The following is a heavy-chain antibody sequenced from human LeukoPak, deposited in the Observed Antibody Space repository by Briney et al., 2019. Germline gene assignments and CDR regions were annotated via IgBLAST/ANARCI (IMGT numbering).Heavy chain of an antibody. Sequence: PGGSLRLSCAASGFTASSNYMSWVRQAPGKRLQWFSVIYSGGSTYYADSVKGRFTISRDNSKNTLYLQMNSLRAEDTAVSYCARAPGYSSDWVDYWGQGTLVTVSS. CDR1: GFTASSNY. V-gene: IGHV3-53*01. D-gene: IGHD6-19*01. J-gene: IGHJ4*02. CDR3: ARAPGYSSDWVDY. CDR2: IYSGGST.